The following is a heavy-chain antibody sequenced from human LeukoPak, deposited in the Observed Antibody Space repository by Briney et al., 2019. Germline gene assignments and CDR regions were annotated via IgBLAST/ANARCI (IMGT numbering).Heavy chain of an antibody. V-gene: IGHV4-59*08. D-gene: IGHD4-17*01. J-gene: IGHJ5*02. Sequence: SETLSLTCTVSGGSISSYYWSWIRQPPGKGLEWIGYIYYSGSTNYNPSLKSRVTISVDTSKNQFSLKLSSVTAAATAVYYCARHGFGDYVVRWWFDPWGQGTLVTVSS. CDR2: IYYSGST. CDR1: GGSISSYY. CDR3: ARHGFGDYVVRWWFDP.